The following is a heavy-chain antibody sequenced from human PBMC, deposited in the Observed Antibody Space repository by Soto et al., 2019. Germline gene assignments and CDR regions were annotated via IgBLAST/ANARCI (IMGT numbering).Heavy chain of an antibody. V-gene: IGHV1-18*01. J-gene: IGHJ4*02. CDR2: ISAYNGNT. CDR1: GYTFSNYG. CDR3: ARDSPPVDY. Sequence: QVQLVQSGAEVKKPGASVKVSCKASGYTFSNYGISWVRQAPGQGLEWMGWISAYNGNTKYAQKLQGRVTMTTDTTTSTADMELRSLRSDDTAVYYCARDSPPVDYWGQGTLVTVSS.